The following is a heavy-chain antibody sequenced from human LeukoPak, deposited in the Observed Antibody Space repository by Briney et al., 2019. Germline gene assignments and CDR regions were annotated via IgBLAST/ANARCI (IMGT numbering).Heavy chain of an antibody. J-gene: IGHJ4*02. V-gene: IGHV4-59*01. CDR1: GGSMSGYY. Sequence: SETLSLTCTVSGGSMSGYYWSWIRQPPGKGLEWIGYIHYSGTTNYNSSLKSRVTTSLDTSRNQFSLKLGSVTTADTAVYYCARRRVYSGSGEFDFWGQGTLVTVSS. D-gene: IGHD5-12*01. CDR3: ARRRVYSGSGEFDF. CDR2: IHYSGTT.